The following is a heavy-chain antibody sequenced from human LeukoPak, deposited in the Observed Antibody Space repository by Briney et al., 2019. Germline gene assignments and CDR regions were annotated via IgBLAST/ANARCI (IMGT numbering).Heavy chain of an antibody. CDR1: GGSISSSSYS. CDR2: IYYSGST. D-gene: IGHD6-19*01. CDR3: ARQAIAVVDAFDI. J-gene: IGHJ3*02. Sequence: PSETLSLTCTVSGGSISSSSYSWGWIRQPPGKGLEWIGSIYYSGSTYYNPSLKSRVTISVDTSKNQFSLKLSSVTAADTAVYYCARQAIAVVDAFDIWGQGTMVTVSS. V-gene: IGHV4-39*01.